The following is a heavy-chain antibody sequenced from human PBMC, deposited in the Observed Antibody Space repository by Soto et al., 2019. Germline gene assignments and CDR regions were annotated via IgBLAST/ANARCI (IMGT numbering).Heavy chain of an antibody. J-gene: IGHJ6*02. CDR1: GFTFISYA. CDR3: ARSRHGSGSYTHFYYGLDV. CDR2: ISFDGSTE. Sequence: QVQLVESGGGVVQPGRSLRLSCAASGFTFISYAMHWVRQAPGKGLEWVAVISFDGSTEYYADSVKGRFTISRDNSKNTVYMQMNNRRSEDTAVYYCARSRHGSGSYTHFYYGLDVWGQGTTVTVSS. V-gene: IGHV3-30-3*01. D-gene: IGHD3-10*01.